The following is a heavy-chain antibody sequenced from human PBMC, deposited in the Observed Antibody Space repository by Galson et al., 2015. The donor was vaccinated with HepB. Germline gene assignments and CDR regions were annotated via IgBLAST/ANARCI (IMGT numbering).Heavy chain of an antibody. CDR3: ARTYYSYGMDV. V-gene: IGHV2-70*11. CDR1: GFSLTTSGMC. J-gene: IGHJ6*02. Sequence: PALVKPTQTLTLTCTFSGFSLTTSGMCVSWIRQPPGKALEWLARIDWDDDEYYSTSLKTRLTISKDTSKNQVVLTMTNMDPVDTATYYCARTYYSYGMDVWGQATTVTVSS. CDR2: IDWDDDE.